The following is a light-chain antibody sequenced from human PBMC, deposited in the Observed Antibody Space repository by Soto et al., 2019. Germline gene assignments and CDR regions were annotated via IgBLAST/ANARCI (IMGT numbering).Light chain of an antibody. CDR3: QQYNSYSWT. CDR1: QSSSSW. Sequence: DIKMTQSPSTLSASVGDRVTITCRASQSSSSWLAWYQQKPGKAPKLLIYDASSVESGVPSRFSGSGSGTEFTLTISSLQPDDFATYYCQQYNSYSWTFGQGTKVEIK. V-gene: IGKV1-5*01. J-gene: IGKJ1*01. CDR2: DAS.